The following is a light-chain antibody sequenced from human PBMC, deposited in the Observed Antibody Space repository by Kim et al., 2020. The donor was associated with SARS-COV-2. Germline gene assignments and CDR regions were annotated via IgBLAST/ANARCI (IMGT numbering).Light chain of an antibody. CDR1: QNIGNY. CDR2: ATS. J-gene: IGKJ2*01. V-gene: IGKV1-39*01. CDR3: QQSYSAPYT. Sequence: DILMTQSPSSLSASVGDRVIITCRASQNIGNYLNWFQQRPGRAPKLLIYATSIMQSGVPPRFSGSGSGTDHTLTISGLQLEDFATYFCQQSYSAPYTFGQGTKVDIK.